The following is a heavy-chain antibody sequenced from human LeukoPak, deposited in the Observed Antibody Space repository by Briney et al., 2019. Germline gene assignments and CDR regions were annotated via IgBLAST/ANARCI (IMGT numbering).Heavy chain of an antibody. Sequence: SETLSLTCAVYGGSFSGYYWSWTRQPPGKGLEWIGEINHSGSANYNPSLKGRLTISVDTSKSQFSLNLRSVSAADTAVYYCARGPNPVMMTAILDYWGQGALVTVSS. D-gene: IGHD2-21*02. V-gene: IGHV4-34*01. CDR1: GGSFSGYY. J-gene: IGHJ4*02. CDR3: ARGPNPVMMTAILDY. CDR2: INHSGSA.